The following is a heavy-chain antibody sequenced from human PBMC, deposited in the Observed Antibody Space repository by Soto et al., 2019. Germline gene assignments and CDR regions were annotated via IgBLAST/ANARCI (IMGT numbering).Heavy chain of an antibody. Sequence: QLQQWGAGLLKPSETLSLTCVVSGGSFSTYYYNWIRQSPGTGLEWIGEINHSGSNNYSPSLKRRVTMSLDTSKNQFSLKLTSVTAADTAVYYCARGGSNDWQVAFDIWGQGTMVTVSS. CDR1: GGSFSTYY. CDR3: ARGGSNDWQVAFDI. CDR2: INHSGSN. D-gene: IGHD3-9*01. J-gene: IGHJ3*02. V-gene: IGHV4-34*01.